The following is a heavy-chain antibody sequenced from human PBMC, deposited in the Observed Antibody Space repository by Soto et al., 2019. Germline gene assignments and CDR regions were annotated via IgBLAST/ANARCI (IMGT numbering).Heavy chain of an antibody. D-gene: IGHD5-12*01. Sequence: GGSLRLSCAASGFTFSSYSMNWVRQAPGKGLEWVSSISSSSSYIYYADSVKGRFTISRDNAKNSLYLQMNSLRAEDTAVYYCASPIVATIYGPLGYWGQGTLVTVSS. J-gene: IGHJ4*02. CDR3: ASPIVATIYGPLGY. CDR1: GFTFSSYS. CDR2: ISSSSSYI. V-gene: IGHV3-21*01.